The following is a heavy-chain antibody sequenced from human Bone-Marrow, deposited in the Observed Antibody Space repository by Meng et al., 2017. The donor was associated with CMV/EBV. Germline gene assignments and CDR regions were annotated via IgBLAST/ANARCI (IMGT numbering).Heavy chain of an antibody. CDR3: ARDGVVGATRGVYYFDY. CDR1: GFTFSSYA. V-gene: IGHV3-30*04. D-gene: IGHD1-26*01. Sequence: GGSLRLSCAASGFTFSSYAMRWVRQAPGKGLEWVAVISYDGSNKYYADSVKGRFTISRDNSKNTLYLQMNSLRAEDTAVYYCARDGVVGATRGVYYFDYWGQGTLVTVSS. CDR2: ISYDGSNK. J-gene: IGHJ4*02.